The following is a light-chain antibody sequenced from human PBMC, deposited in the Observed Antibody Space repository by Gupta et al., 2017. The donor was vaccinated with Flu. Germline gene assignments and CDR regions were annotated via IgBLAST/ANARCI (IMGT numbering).Light chain of an antibody. J-gene: IGLJ3*02. V-gene: IGLV8-61*01. CDR1: SVSVSTSYY. Sequence: HTVITQQPSCSVSPGPPVTLTCALNSVSVSTSYYPSWYQQAAGQAPLTLKHNTNTRSAGVPGRFAGYIRGKKAVIISTGEQADDEADDCWVLVRGSGLGVFGGGTKLTVL. CDR2: NTN. CDR3: VLVRGSGLGV.